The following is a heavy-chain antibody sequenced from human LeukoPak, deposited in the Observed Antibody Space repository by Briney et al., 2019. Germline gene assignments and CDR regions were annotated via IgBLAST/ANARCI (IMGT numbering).Heavy chain of an antibody. CDR1: GYSITSGYY. V-gene: IGHV4-38-2*02. CDR2: IFHTGST. Sequence: SETLSLTCSVSGYSITSGYYWGWIRQPPGKGLEWIGSIFHTGSTYQNPSLKSRVTISVDTSKNQFSLKVKSVTAADTAVYYCVRDLGSSLVHQGLDPWGQGAPVTVSS. J-gene: IGHJ5*02. D-gene: IGHD6-13*01. CDR3: VRDLGSSLVHQGLDP.